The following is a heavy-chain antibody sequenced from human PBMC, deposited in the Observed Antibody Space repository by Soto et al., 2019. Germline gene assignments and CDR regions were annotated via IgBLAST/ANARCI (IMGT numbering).Heavy chain of an antibody. V-gene: IGHV3-30*03. Sequence: QVQLVESGGGVVQPGRSLRLSCAVSGFTVSTYGMHWVRQAPGKGLEWVAVISRDGGTKFYADSVKGRFTISRDNSRNTLFREMNSLRGDDMAVYYCTGEVASGYWGQGPLVTVSS. CDR2: ISRDGGTK. CDR3: TGEVASGY. J-gene: IGHJ4*02. D-gene: IGHD2-8*02. CDR1: GFTVSTYG.